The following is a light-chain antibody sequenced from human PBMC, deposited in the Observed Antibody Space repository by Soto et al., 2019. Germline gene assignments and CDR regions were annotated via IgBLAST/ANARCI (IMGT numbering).Light chain of an antibody. CDR1: QSVLYSSNNKNY. J-gene: IGKJ2*01. V-gene: IGKV4-1*01. CDR2: WAS. CDR3: QQYESTPPT. Sequence: DIVMTQSPDSLAVSLGERATINCKSSQSVLYSSNNKNYLAWYQQRPGQPPKLLIYWASTLESGVPERFSGSGSGTDFTLTITSLQAEDVAVYYCQQYESTPPTFGQGTKLEIK.